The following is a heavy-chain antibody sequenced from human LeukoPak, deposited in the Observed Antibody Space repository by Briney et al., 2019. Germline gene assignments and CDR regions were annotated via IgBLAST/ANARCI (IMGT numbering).Heavy chain of an antibody. D-gene: IGHD3-22*01. V-gene: IGHV3-7*01. CDR1: GFTFSSYW. J-gene: IGHJ4*02. Sequence: GGSLRLSCAASGFTFSSYWMSWVRQAPGKGLEWVANIKQDGSEKYYVDSVKGRFTISRDNAKNSLYLQMNSLRAEDTAVYYCAGSPHLPLEYYYDSSGYWYYFDYWGQGTLVTVSS. CDR2: IKQDGSEK. CDR3: AGSPHLPLEYYYDSSGYWYYFDY.